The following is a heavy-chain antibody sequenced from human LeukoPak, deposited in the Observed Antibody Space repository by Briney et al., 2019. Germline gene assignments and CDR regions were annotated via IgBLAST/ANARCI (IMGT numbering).Heavy chain of an antibody. D-gene: IGHD6-6*01. Sequence: PGGSLRLSWAASGFTFSSYWMHWVRQAPGKGLVWVSRINSDGSSTSYADSVKGRFTISRDNAKNTLYLQMNSLRAEDTAVYYCARGERQLVNYFDYWGQGTLVTVSS. J-gene: IGHJ4*02. CDR2: INSDGSST. CDR3: ARGERQLVNYFDY. CDR1: GFTFSSYW. V-gene: IGHV3-74*01.